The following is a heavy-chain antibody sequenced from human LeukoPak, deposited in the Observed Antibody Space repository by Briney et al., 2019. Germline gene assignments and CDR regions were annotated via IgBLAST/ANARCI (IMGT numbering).Heavy chain of an antibody. V-gene: IGHV4-59*01. CDR3: ARSIAAAEIWFDP. Sequence: SETLSLTCTVSGGSISSYYWSWIRQPPGKGLEWIGYIYYSGSTNYNPSLKGRVTISVDTSKNQFSLKLSSVTAADTAVYYCARSIAAAEIWFDPWGQGTLVTVSS. J-gene: IGHJ5*02. CDR1: GGSISSYY. D-gene: IGHD6-13*01. CDR2: IYYSGST.